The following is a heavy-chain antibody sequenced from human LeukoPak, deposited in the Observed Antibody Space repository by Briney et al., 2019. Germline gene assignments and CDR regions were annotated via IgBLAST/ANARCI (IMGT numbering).Heavy chain of an antibody. CDR3: AKDRGDYPPYFDY. J-gene: IGHJ4*02. D-gene: IGHD2-21*02. Sequence: GGSLRLSCAASGFTFTTYGMHWVRQAPGKGLEWVAFIRKDGNNENYADSVKGRFTISRDNSKNTLYLQMNSLQTEDTAVYYCAKDRGDYPPYFDYWGQGTLVTVSS. CDR1: GFTFTTYG. CDR2: IRKDGNNE. V-gene: IGHV3-30*02.